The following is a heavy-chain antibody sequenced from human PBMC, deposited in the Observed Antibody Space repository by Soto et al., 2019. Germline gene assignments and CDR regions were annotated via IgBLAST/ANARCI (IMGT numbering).Heavy chain of an antibody. D-gene: IGHD2-15*01. Sequence: QVQLVQSGAEVKKPGASVKVSCKASGYTFTSYAISWVRQAPGQGLEWMGWISAYNGNTNYAQKLQGRVTMTTDTSTRTAYMGLGSLTSDDPAVYYCARAARVVAAKLGYGAFDYWGQGTLVTVSS. V-gene: IGHV1-18*01. J-gene: IGHJ4*02. CDR2: ISAYNGNT. CDR3: ARAARVVAAKLGYGAFDY. CDR1: GYTFTSYA.